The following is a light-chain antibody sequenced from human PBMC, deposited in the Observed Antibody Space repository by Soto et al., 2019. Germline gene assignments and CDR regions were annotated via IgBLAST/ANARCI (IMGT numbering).Light chain of an antibody. V-gene: IGKV3-20*01. CDR2: GAS. Sequence: EIVLTQSPGTLSLSPGERATLSCRASQSVSSSYLAWYQQKPGQAPRLLIYGASSRATGIPDRFSGSGSGTDFTLTLSRLEPEAFAVYYCQQYGSPFTFGQGTKLEIK. CDR3: QQYGSPFT. CDR1: QSVSSSY. J-gene: IGKJ2*01.